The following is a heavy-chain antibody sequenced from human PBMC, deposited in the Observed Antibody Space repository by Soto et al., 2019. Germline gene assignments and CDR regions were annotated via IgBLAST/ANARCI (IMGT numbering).Heavy chain of an antibody. Sequence: GGSLRLSCAASGFTFSSYWMSWVRQAPGKGLEWVANIKQDGSDKYYVDSVKGRFTISRDNAKNSLYLQMNSLRAEDTAVYYCARASSGYYFDYWGQGALVTVSS. CDR2: IKQDGSDK. CDR3: ARASSGYYFDY. D-gene: IGHD6-19*01. J-gene: IGHJ4*02. V-gene: IGHV3-7*01. CDR1: GFTFSSYW.